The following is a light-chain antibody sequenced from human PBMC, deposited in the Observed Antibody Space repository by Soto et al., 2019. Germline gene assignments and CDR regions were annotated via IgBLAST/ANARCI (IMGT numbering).Light chain of an antibody. CDR1: KNDIGSSDY. V-gene: IGLV2-14*01. CDR2: GVS. J-gene: IGLJ3*02. Sequence: QSALTQPASVSASPGQSITISCTGGKNDIGSSDYVSWYQQHPGKAPKLIIYGVSNPPSGTSDRFSGSKSGNSPYLTISGLQAADEGDYYYTSSPSSNTQVFGGGTKLTVL. CDR3: TSSPSSNTQV.